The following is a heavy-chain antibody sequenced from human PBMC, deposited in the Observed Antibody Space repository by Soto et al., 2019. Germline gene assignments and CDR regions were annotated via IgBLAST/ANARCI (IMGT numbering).Heavy chain of an antibody. J-gene: IGHJ4*02. CDR2: IRNKANNYAT. CDR3: ARGVYDFWSGHPKGLDY. V-gene: IGHV3-73*02. D-gene: IGHD3-3*01. Sequence: EVQLVESGGGLFQPGGSLNLSCAASGFTFSGSAMHWFRQASGKGLEWVGRIRNKANNYATAYAVSVKGRFTISRDDSRNTAYLQMNSLKTEDTAVYYCARGVYDFWSGHPKGLDYWGQGTVVTVSS. CDR1: GFTFSGSA.